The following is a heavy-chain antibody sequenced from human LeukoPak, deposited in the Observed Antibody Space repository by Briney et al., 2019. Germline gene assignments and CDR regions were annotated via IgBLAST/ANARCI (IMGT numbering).Heavy chain of an antibody. J-gene: IGHJ6*03. D-gene: IGHD3-22*01. CDR3: AKVADYYDSSGYYYMDV. V-gene: IGHV3-30*02. CDR1: GFTFSSYG. CDR2: IRHDGSNK. Sequence: GGSLRLSCAASGFTFSSYGMHWVRQALGKGLEWVAFIRHDGSNKYYADSVMGRFTISRDNSKNTLYLQLNSLRAEDTAVYYCAKVADYYDSSGYYYMDVWGKGTTVTVSS.